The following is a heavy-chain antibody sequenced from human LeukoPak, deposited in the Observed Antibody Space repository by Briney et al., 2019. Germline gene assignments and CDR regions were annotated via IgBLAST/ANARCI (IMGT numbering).Heavy chain of an antibody. J-gene: IGHJ3*02. V-gene: IGHV1-2*02. CDR2: INPNSGGT. D-gene: IGHD4-17*01. Sequence: ASVKVSCKASGYSFTGYYLHWVQQAPGQGLEWMGWINPNSGGTNYAQKFQGRVTMTRDTSISTAYMELSRLRSDDTAVYYCASVTTVTTKGHGAFDIWGQGTMVTVSS. CDR1: GYSFTGYY. CDR3: ASVTTVTTKGHGAFDI.